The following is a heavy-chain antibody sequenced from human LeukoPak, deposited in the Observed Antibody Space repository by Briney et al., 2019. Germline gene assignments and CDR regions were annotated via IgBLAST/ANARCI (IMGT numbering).Heavy chain of an antibody. Sequence: ASETLSLTCAVYGGSFSGYYWSWIRQPPGKGLEWIGEINHSGSTNYNPSLKSRVIISVDTSKNQFSLKLSSVTAADTAVYYCARGSSSWHQVIGWFDPWGQGTLVTVSS. J-gene: IGHJ5*02. V-gene: IGHV4-34*01. CDR1: GGSFSGYY. CDR2: INHSGST. CDR3: ARGSSSWHQVIGWFDP. D-gene: IGHD6-13*01.